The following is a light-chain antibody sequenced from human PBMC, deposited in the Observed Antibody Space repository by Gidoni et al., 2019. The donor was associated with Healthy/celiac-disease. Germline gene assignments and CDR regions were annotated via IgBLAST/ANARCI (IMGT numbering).Light chain of an antibody. CDR2: AAS. J-gene: IGKJ3*01. Sequence: DIQLTQSPSFLSASVGDRVTITCRASQGISSYLAWYQQQPGKAHTLLIYAASTLQGGVPARFSGSGAGTEFTLTISSVQPEDFATYSCQQRSSSPLTFGPGTKVDIK. V-gene: IGKV1-9*01. CDR1: QGISSY. CDR3: QQRSSSPLT.